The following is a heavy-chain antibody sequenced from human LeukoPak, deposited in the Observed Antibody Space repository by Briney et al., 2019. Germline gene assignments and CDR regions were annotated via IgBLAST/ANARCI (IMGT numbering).Heavy chain of an antibody. Sequence: GGSLRLSCAASGFTVSSNYMSWVRQAPGKGLEWVSVIYSGGSTYYADSVKGRFTISRDNSKNTLYLQMNSLRAEDTAVYYCAKRRDGYNNGAFDIWGQGTMVIVSS. V-gene: IGHV3-53*01. D-gene: IGHD5-24*01. CDR1: GFTVSSNY. CDR2: IYSGGST. J-gene: IGHJ3*02. CDR3: AKRRDGYNNGAFDI.